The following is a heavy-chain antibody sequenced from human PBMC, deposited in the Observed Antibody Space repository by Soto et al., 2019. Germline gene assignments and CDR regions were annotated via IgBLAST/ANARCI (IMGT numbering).Heavy chain of an antibody. CDR1: GYSFTRYW. V-gene: IGHV5-51*01. CDR3: ASSAAAGSGFYYGMDV. Sequence: GESLKISCKGSGYSFTRYWIGWVRQMPGKGLEWMGIIYPGDSDTRYSPSFQGQVTISADKSISTAYLQWSSLKASDTAMYYCASSAAAGSGFYYGMDVWGQGTTVTVSS. D-gene: IGHD6-13*01. J-gene: IGHJ6*02. CDR2: IYPGDSDT.